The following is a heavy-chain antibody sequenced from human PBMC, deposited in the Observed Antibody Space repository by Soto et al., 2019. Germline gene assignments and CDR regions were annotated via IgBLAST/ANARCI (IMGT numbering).Heavy chain of an antibody. Sequence: EVRLEQSGAEVKKSGESLTISCKGSGYSSAGYWITWVRQKPGKGLEWMGRIDPSDSQTYYSPSFRGHVTISVTKSITTVFLQWSSLRASDTAMYYCARQIYDSDTGPNFQYYFDSWGQGTPVTVSS. CDR1: GYSSAGYW. CDR2: IDPSDSQT. J-gene: IGHJ4*02. V-gene: IGHV5-10-1*03. CDR3: ARQIYDSDTGPNFQYYFDS. D-gene: IGHD3-22*01.